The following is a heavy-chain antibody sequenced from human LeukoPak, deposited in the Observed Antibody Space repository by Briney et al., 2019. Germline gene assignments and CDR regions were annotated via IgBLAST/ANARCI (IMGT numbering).Heavy chain of an antibody. Sequence: ASVTVSCKVSGYTLTELSMHWVRQAPGKGLEWMGGFDPEDGETIYAQKFQGRVTMTEDTSTDTAYMELSSLRSEDTAVYYCATDPRIAAAGFRFDPWGQGTLVTVSS. CDR1: GYTLTELS. V-gene: IGHV1-24*01. D-gene: IGHD6-13*01. J-gene: IGHJ5*02. CDR3: ATDPRIAAAGFRFDP. CDR2: FDPEDGET.